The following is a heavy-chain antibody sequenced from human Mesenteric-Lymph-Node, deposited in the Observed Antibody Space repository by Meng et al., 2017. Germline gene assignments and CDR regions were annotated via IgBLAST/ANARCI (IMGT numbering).Heavy chain of an antibody. CDR1: GYTFTGYY. CDR3: AREKDSSSVAFDI. V-gene: IGHV1-2*02. CDR2: INPNSGGT. J-gene: IGHJ3*02. D-gene: IGHD6-13*01. Sequence: VSVKVSCKASGYTFTGYYMHWVRQAPGQGLEWMGWINPNSGGTNYAQKFQGRVTMTRDTSISTAYMELSRLRSDDTAVYYCAREKDSSSVAFDIWGQGTMVTVSS.